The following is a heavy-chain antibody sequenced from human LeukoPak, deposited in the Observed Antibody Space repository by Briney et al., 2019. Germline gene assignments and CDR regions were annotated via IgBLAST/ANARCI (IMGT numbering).Heavy chain of an antibody. V-gene: IGHV1-2*02. J-gene: IGHJ3*02. CDR3: ARGLPLFDAFDI. Sequence: ASVTVSCKASGYTFTGYYMHWVRQAPGQGLEWMGWINPNSGGTNYAQKFQGRVTMTRDTSISTAYMELSRLRSDDTAVYYCARGLPLFDAFDIWGQGTMVTVSS. CDR2: INPNSGGT. CDR1: GYTFTGYY.